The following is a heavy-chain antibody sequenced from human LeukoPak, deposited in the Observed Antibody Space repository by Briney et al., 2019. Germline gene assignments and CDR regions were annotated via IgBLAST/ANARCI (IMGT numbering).Heavy chain of an antibody. J-gene: IGHJ4*02. CDR2: FDPEDGET. CDR1: GYTLTELS. V-gene: IGHV1-24*01. Sequence: EASVKVSCKVSGYTLTELSMHWVRQAPGKGLEWMGGFDPEDGETIYAQKFQGRVTMTEDTSTDTAYMELSSLRSEDTAVYYCATGGGYSSGWYRFDYWGQGTLVTVSS. CDR3: ATGGGYSSGWYRFDY. D-gene: IGHD6-19*01.